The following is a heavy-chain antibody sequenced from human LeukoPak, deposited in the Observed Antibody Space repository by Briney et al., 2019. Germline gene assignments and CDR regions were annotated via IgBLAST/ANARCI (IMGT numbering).Heavy chain of an antibody. V-gene: IGHV3-74*01. CDR2: TNRDGSST. CDR3: ARDGAAPDFYYYFMDV. D-gene: IGHD6-6*01. J-gene: IGHJ6*03. CDR1: GFTVTNYW. Sequence: PGGSLRLSCAASGFTVTNYWMHWVRQAPGKGLVWVSRTNRDGSSTTYADSVKGRFTISRDNAKNTLFLQMHSLRAEDTAVYYCARDGAAPDFYYYFMDVWGKGTTVTVSS.